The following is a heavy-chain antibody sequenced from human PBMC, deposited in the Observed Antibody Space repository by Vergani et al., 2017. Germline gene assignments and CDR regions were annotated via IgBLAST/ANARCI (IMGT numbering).Heavy chain of an antibody. V-gene: IGHV4-38-2*02. CDR1: GYSISSGYY. D-gene: IGHD3-16*01. Sequence: QVQLQESGPGLVKPSETLSLTCTVSGYSISSGYYWGWIRQPPGKGLEWIGSIHHSGSTYYNPSLKIRVTISVDTSKNQFSLKLSSVTAADTAVYYCARDGTNFLITSYNWFDPWGQGTLVTVSS. CDR2: IHHSGST. J-gene: IGHJ5*02. CDR3: ARDGTNFLITSYNWFDP.